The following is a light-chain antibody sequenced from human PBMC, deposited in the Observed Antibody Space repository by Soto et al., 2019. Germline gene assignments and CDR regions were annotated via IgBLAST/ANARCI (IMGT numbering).Light chain of an antibody. CDR3: QQANSFPLT. CDR1: PGISSW. J-gene: IGKJ4*01. CDR2: AAS. Sequence: DGQMTQSPSSVAASLGDRVPITCRTSPGISSWLAWYQQKPGKAPKLLIYAASSSTSEVPSRFSGSGSGTDFTLTISSLQPEDFATYYCQQANSFPLTFGGGTKVEIK. V-gene: IGKV1D-12*01.